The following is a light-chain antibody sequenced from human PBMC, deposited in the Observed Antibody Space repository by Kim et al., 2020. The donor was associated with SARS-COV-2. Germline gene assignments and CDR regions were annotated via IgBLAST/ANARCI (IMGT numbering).Light chain of an antibody. CDR3: QKYNSAPWT. CDR1: QGINRD. CDR2: GAS. J-gene: IGKJ1*01. V-gene: IGKV1-27*01. Sequence: DIQMTQSPSSLSASVGDGVTITCRASQGINRDLAWYQQRPGKVPKLLIYGASTLQSGVPSRFSGGGSGTDFTLTISVLQPEDVATYYCQKYNSAPWTFGQGTKVDIK.